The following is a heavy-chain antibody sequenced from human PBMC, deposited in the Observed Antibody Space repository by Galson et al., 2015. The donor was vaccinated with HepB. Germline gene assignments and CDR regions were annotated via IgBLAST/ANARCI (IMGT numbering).Heavy chain of an antibody. D-gene: IGHD2-2*01. CDR3: ARGAYCSSTSCPHDAFDI. J-gene: IGHJ3*02. CDR2: TNAGNGNT. CDR1: GYTFTSYA. Sequence: SVKVSCKASGYTFTSYAMHWVRQAPGQRLEWMGWTNAGNGNTKYSQKFQGRVTITRDTSASTAYMELSSLRSEDTAVCYCARGAYCSSTSCPHDAFDIWGQGTMVAVSS. V-gene: IGHV1-3*01.